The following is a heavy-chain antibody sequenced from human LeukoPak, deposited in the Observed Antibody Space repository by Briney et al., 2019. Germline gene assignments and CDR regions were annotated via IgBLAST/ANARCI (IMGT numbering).Heavy chain of an antibody. CDR3: ARASSGWADY. CDR1: GGSISGYY. V-gene: IGHV4-59*01. J-gene: IGHJ4*02. Sequence: PSETLSLTCTVSGGSISGYYWSWIRQPPGKGLEWIGYIYYSGSTNYNPSLKSRVTISVDTSKNQFSLKLSSVTAADTAVYYCARASSGWADYWGQGTLVTVSS. CDR2: IYYSGST. D-gene: IGHD6-19*01.